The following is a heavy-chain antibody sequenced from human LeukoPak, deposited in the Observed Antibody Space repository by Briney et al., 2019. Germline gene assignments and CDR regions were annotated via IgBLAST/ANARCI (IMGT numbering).Heavy chain of an antibody. CDR3: ARDSHYYDSSVGAFDI. CDR1: GGSISSYY. Sequence: ASETLSLTCTVSGGSISSYYWGWIRQPPGKGLEWIGSIYYSGSTYYNPSLKSRVTISVDTSKNQFSLKLSSVTAADTAVYYCARDSHYYDSSVGAFDIWGQGTMVTVSS. D-gene: IGHD3-22*01. CDR2: IYYSGST. V-gene: IGHV4-39*07. J-gene: IGHJ3*02.